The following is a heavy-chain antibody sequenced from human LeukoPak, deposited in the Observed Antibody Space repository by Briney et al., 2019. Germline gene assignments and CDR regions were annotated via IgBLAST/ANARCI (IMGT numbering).Heavy chain of an antibody. CDR1: GFTFSSYG. J-gene: IGHJ4*02. V-gene: IGHV3-30*02. Sequence: PGGSLRLSCAASGFTFSSYGMHWVRQAPGKGLEWVAFIRYDGSDKYYADSVKGRFTISRDNSKNTLHLQMNSLRAEDTAVYYCARDLYIGGGSFDYWGQGTLVTVSS. CDR2: IRYDGSDK. D-gene: IGHD2-15*01. CDR3: ARDLYIGGGSFDY.